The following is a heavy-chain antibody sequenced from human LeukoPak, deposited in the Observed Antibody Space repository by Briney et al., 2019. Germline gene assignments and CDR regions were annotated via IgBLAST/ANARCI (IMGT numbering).Heavy chain of an antibody. CDR1: DGSISSSSYY. V-gene: IGHV4-39*07. Sequence: SETLSLTCTVSDGSISSSSYYWGWIRQPPGKGLEWIGSIYYSGSTYYNPSPKSRVTISVDTSKSQFSLKVTSVTAADTAVYFCARDGRLYSSGQVVWFDPWGQGTLVTVSS. CDR3: ARDGRLYSSGQVVWFDP. D-gene: IGHD6-19*01. CDR2: IYYSGST. J-gene: IGHJ5*02.